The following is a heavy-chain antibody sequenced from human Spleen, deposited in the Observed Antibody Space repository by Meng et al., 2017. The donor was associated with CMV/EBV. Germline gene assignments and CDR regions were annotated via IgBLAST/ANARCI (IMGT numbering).Heavy chain of an antibody. D-gene: IGHD3-10*01. Sequence: GESLKISCVASGFTFSRYTMYWVRQPPGKGLQWVATASYDGSNQYYADSVKGRFSISRDKIRLYLRMDTLRPEDSAVYYCARSTHYGSGNFHDYWYGMDVWGQGTTVTVSS. CDR2: ASYDGSNQ. J-gene: IGHJ6*02. V-gene: IGHV3-30*04. CDR3: ARSTHYGSGNFHDYWYGMDV. CDR1: GFTFSRYT.